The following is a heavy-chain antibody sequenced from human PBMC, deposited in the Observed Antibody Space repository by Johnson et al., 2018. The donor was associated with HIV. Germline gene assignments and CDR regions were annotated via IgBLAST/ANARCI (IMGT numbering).Heavy chain of an antibody. V-gene: IGHV3-43D*03. CDR1: GFTFDDYA. Sequence: QLVESGGVVVQPGGSLRLSCAASGFTFDDYAMHWVRQAPGKGLEWVSLISWDGGSTYYADSVKGRFTISRDNSKNSLYLQMNSLRAEDNALYYCAKDIRYSSGWNAFDIWGQGTMVTVSS. D-gene: IGHD6-19*01. CDR3: AKDIRYSSGWNAFDI. J-gene: IGHJ3*02. CDR2: ISWDGGST.